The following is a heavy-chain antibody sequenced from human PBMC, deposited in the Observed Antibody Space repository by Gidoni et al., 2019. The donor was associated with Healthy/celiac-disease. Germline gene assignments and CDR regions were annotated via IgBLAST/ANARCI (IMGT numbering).Heavy chain of an antibody. CDR2: INHSGST. CDR3: ARDWIQLSPNWFDP. D-gene: IGHD5-18*01. Sequence: QVQLQQWGAGLLKPSETLSLTCAVYGGSFSGYYWSWIRQPPGKGLEWIGEINHSGSTNYNPSLKSRVTISVDTSKNQFSLKLSSVTAADTAVYYCARDWIQLSPNWFDPWGQGTLVTVSS. CDR1: GGSFSGYY. J-gene: IGHJ5*02. V-gene: IGHV4-34*01.